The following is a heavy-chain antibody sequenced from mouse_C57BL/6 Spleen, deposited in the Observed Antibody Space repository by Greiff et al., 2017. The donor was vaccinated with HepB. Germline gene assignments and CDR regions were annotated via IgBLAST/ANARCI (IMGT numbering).Heavy chain of an antibody. CDR2: ISNLAYSI. D-gene: IGHD1-1*01. V-gene: IGHV5-15*01. CDR3: ARQGTYYGSSYWYFDV. Sequence: EVKLVEYGGGLVQPGGSLKLSCAASGFTFSDYGMAWVRQAPRKGPEWVAFISNLAYSIYYADTVTGRFTISRENAKNTLYLEMSSLRSEDTAMYYCARQGTYYGSSYWYFDVWGTGTTVTVSS. J-gene: IGHJ1*03. CDR1: GFTFSDYG.